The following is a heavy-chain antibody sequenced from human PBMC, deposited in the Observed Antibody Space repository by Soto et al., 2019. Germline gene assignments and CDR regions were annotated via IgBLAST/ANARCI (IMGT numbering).Heavy chain of an antibody. CDR2: ISYDGSNK. J-gene: IGHJ6*02. V-gene: IGHV3-30*18. Sequence: GGSLRLSCAASGFTFSSYGMHWVRQAPGKGLEWVAVISYDGSNKYYADSVKGRFTISRDNSKNTLYLQMNSLRAEDTAVYYCAKFLASSDSSGYPSFDMDVWRHGTTVTVSS. CDR3: AKFLASSDSSGYPSFDMDV. D-gene: IGHD3-22*01. CDR1: GFTFSSYG.